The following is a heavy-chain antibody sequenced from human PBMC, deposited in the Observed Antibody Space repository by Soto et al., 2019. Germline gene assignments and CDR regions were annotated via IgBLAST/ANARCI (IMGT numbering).Heavy chain of an antibody. Sequence: SETLSLTCTVSGGSISSYYWSWIRQPPGKGLEWIGYIYYSGSTNYNPSLKSRVTISVDTSKNQFSLKLSSVTAADTAVYYCARGGAGTLDYWGQGTLVTVSS. V-gene: IGHV4-59*01. D-gene: IGHD1-1*01. CDR3: ARGGAGTLDY. CDR1: GGSISSYY. J-gene: IGHJ4*02. CDR2: IYYSGST.